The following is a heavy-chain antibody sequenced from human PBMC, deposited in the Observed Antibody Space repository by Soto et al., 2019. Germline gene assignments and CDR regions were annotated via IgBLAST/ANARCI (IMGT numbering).Heavy chain of an antibody. V-gene: IGHV3-30*03. D-gene: IGHD6-6*01. CDR1: GFTFSSHG. J-gene: IGHJ4*02. CDR2: ISYDGSNK. CDR3: ARAKYSRSSTFDY. Sequence: QVQLVESGGGVVQPGRSLRLSCATSGFTFSSHGMHWVRQAPGKGLEWVAAISYDGSNKYHADSVKGRLTISRDNSKNTLYLQMNSLRTEDTAVYYCARAKYSRSSTFDYWGQGTLVTVSS.